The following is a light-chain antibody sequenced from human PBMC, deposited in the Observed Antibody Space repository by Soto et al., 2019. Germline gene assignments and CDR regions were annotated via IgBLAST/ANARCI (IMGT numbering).Light chain of an antibody. Sequence: EIQMTQSPSSLSASVGDRVTITCRASQSIGDYLNWYQQKPGNAPNLLIYAASSLQSGVPSRFSGSGSGTDFTLTISSLQPEDFATYYCQQSYTTPRTFGQRTNVDI. CDR3: QQSYTTPRT. V-gene: IGKV1-39*01. CDR1: QSIGDY. J-gene: IGKJ1*01. CDR2: AAS.